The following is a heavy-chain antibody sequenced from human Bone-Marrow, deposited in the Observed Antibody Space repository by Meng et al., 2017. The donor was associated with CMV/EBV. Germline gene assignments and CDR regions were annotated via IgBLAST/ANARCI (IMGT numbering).Heavy chain of an antibody. CDR3: ARDQYQLLSRYYYYYGMDV. CDR1: RFTFSTYW. CDR2: IKQDGSET. J-gene: IGHJ6*02. Sequence: GGSLRLSCAASRFTFSTYWMSWVRQAPGKGLEWVANIKQDGSETYCVDSVRGRFTISRDNSKNTLYLQMNSLRAEDTAVYYCARDQYQLLSRYYYYYGMDVWGQGTTVTVPS. V-gene: IGHV3-7*01. D-gene: IGHD2-2*01.